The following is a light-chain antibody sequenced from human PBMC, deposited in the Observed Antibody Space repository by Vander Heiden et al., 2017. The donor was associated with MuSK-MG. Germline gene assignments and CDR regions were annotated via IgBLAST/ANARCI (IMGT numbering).Light chain of an antibody. Sequence: EIVLTQSPGTLSLSPGERATLSCRASQSVSSTYLAWYQQKPGQAPRLLIYGASSRATGIPDRFSGSGYGTDFTLSISRLEPEDFAVYYCQGYGSSPLFAFGHGTKVDIK. J-gene: IGKJ3*01. CDR1: QSVSSTY. CDR2: GAS. CDR3: QGYGSSPLFA. V-gene: IGKV3-20*01.